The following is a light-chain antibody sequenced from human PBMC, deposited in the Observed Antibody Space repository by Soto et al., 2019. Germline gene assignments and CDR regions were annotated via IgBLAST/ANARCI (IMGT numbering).Light chain of an antibody. CDR2: GAS. CDR1: QSVNSNY. CDR3: HQYGLSPRHP. V-gene: IGKV3-20*01. Sequence: EIVLTQSPGTLSLSPGESAILSCRASQSVNSNYLAWYQQKPSQAPRLLIYGASSRATGVPNRFSGSGSGTDFTLTISSLEPEDFAVYYCHQYGLSPRHPFGQGTKLEIK. J-gene: IGKJ2*01.